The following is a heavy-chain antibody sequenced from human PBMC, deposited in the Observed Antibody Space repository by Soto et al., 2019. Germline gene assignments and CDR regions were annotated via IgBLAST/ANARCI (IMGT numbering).Heavy chain of an antibody. Sequence: GASVKVSCKASGGTFSSYAISWVRQAPGQGLEWMGGIIPIFGTANYAQKFQGRVTITADKSTSTAYMELSSLRSEDTAVYYCARVIVVVPAAISAGWFDPWGQGTLATVSS. CDR1: GGTFSSYA. CDR3: ARVIVVVPAAISAGWFDP. V-gene: IGHV1-69*06. D-gene: IGHD2-2*01. J-gene: IGHJ5*02. CDR2: IIPIFGTA.